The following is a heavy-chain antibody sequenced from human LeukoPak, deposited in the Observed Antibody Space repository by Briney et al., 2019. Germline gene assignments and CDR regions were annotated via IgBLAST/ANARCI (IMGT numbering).Heavy chain of an antibody. V-gene: IGHV4-31*03. D-gene: IGHD1-14*01. CDR3: ARGGDRRGFDY. Sequence: SQTLPLTCTVSGDSISSGGYYWSWIRQHPGKGLEWIGYIYDSGTTYYNPSLKSRLTISVDTSKNQFSLKLRSLTAADTAVYYCARGGDRRGFDYWGQGTLVTVSS. J-gene: IGHJ4*02. CDR2: IYDSGTT. CDR1: GDSISSGGYY.